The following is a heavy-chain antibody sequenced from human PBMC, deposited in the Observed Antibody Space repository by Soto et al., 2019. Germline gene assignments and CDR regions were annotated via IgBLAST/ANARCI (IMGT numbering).Heavy chain of an antibody. D-gene: IGHD3-10*01. CDR3: SYGLGSPYYFHS. J-gene: IGHJ4*02. V-gene: IGHV4-31*03. CDR2: IYYGGSA. CDR1: GGSITSGGYY. Sequence: QVQLQESGPGLVKPSQTLSLTCTVSGGSITSGGYYWSWIRQHPVKGLEWIGYIYYGGSAYYKPSLKSRVSISADASKNQFSLKLSSVTAADTAVYYCSYGLGSPYYFHSWGQGTLVNVSS.